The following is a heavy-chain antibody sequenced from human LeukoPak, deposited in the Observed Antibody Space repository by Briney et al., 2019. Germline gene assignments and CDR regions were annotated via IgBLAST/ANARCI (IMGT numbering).Heavy chain of an antibody. CDR1: GYTFTRYY. Sequence: ASVKVSCKASGYTFTRYYMHWVRQAPGQGLKWMGWINPNSGGTNYAQKFQGRVTITGDTSISTAYMELSRLRSDDTAVYYCARDRRGGNWGYYYYMDVWGKGTTVTISS. V-gene: IGHV1-2*02. CDR2: INPNSGGT. J-gene: IGHJ6*03. D-gene: IGHD3-16*01. CDR3: ARDRRGGNWGYYYYMDV.